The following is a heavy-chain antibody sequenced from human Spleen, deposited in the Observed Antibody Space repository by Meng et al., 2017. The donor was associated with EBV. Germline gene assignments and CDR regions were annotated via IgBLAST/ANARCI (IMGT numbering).Heavy chain of an antibody. CDR2: IHYSGST. CDR3: ARASSGDSDGFDY. CDR1: GGSTRSGDYS. Sequence: GSGPGPVKPSPTLSPPREVSGGSTRSGDYSRSWIRQPPGKGLEWIGYIHYSGSTHYNSSLRSRITMSLDTSKNKLSLKLSSVTAADTAVYYCARASSGDSDGFDYWGQGTLVTVSS. J-gene: IGHJ4*02. V-gene: IGHV4-30-4*01. D-gene: IGHD5-18*01.